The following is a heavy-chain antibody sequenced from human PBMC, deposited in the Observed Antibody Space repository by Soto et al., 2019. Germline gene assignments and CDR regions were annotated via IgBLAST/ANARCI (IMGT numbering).Heavy chain of an antibody. CDR1: GYTFTSYY. J-gene: IGHJ6*02. CDR2: INPSGGST. V-gene: IGHV1-46*01. D-gene: IGHD6-19*01. Sequence: ASVKVSCKASGYTFTSYYMHWGRQAPGQGLEWMGIINPSGGSTSYAQKFQGRVTMTRDTSTSTVYMELSSLRSEDTAVYYCARERQWLDYYYGMDVWGQGTTVTVSS. CDR3: ARERQWLDYYYGMDV.